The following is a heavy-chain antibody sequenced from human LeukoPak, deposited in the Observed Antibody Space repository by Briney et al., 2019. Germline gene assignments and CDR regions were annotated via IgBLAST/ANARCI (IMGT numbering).Heavy chain of an antibody. V-gene: IGHV3-21*01. J-gene: IGHJ3*02. CDR3: ARSPYYYDSPRSVNAFDI. Sequence: GGSLRLSCAASGFTFSSYSMNWVRQAPGKGLEWVSSISSSSSYIYYADSVKGRFTISRDNAKNSLYLQMNSLRAEDTAVYYCARSPYYYDSPRSVNAFDIWGQGTMVTVSS. CDR1: GFTFSSYS. D-gene: IGHD3-22*01. CDR2: ISSSSSYI.